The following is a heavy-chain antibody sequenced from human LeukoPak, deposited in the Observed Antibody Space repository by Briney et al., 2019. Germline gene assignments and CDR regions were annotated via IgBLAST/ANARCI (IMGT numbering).Heavy chain of an antibody. D-gene: IGHD3-10*01. J-gene: IGHJ3*02. CDR2: ICTSGST. V-gene: IGHV4-4*07. Sequence: SETLSLTCSVSGGSISSYYWSWIRQPAGKGLEWIGRICTSGSTNYNPSLKSRVTMSVDTSKNQFSLKLSSVTAADTAVYYCARVLLMVRGFGAFDIWGQGTMVTVSS. CDR3: ARVLLMVRGFGAFDI. CDR1: GGSISSYY.